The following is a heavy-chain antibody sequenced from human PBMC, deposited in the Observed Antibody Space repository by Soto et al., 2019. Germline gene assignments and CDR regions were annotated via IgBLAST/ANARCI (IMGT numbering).Heavy chain of an antibody. CDR2: IYPGDSDT. V-gene: IGHV5-51*01. J-gene: IGHJ3*02. D-gene: IGHD6-13*01. Sequence: PGESLKISCKGSGHSFTSYWIGWVRQMPGKGLEWMGIIYPGDSDTRYSPSFQGQVTISADKSISTAYLQWSSLKASDTAMYYCARHVIAAAFHDAFDIWGQGTMVTVSS. CDR3: ARHVIAAAFHDAFDI. CDR1: GHSFTSYW.